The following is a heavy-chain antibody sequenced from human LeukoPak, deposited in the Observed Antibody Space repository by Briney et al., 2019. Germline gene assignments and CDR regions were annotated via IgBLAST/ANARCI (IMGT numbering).Heavy chain of an antibody. CDR3: ARGDSLRIIEGDY. V-gene: IGHV3-21*01. CDR1: GFTFSSYS. D-gene: IGHD1-26*01. Sequence: GGSLRLSCAASGFTFSSYSMNWVRQAPGKGLEWFSSISSSSSYIYYADSVKGRFTISRDNAKNSLYLQMNSLRAEDTAVYYCARGDSLRIIEGDYWGQGTLVTVSS. J-gene: IGHJ4*02. CDR2: ISSSSSYI.